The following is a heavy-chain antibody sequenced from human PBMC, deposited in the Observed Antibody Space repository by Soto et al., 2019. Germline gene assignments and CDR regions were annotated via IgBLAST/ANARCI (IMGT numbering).Heavy chain of an antibody. D-gene: IGHD1-20*01. CDR2: IIPIFGTA. J-gene: IGHJ6*02. Sequence: QVQLVQSGAEVKKPGSSVKVSCKASGSTFSSYAISWVRQAPGQGLEWMGGIIPIFGTANYAQKFQGRVTITADESTSTAYMELSSLRSEDTAVYYCARGITGTVSYYYGMDVWGQGTTVTVSS. V-gene: IGHV1-69*12. CDR3: ARGITGTVSYYYGMDV. CDR1: GSTFSSYA.